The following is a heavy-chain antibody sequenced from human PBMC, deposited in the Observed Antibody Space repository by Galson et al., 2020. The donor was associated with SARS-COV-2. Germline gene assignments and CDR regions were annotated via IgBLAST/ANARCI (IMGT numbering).Heavy chain of an antibody. J-gene: IGHJ4*02. CDR1: GYTFPSYG. V-gene: IGHV1-18*01. CDR3: VRFQVTMVRGVLDYLDD. CDR2: ISAYNGNT. D-gene: IGHD3-10*01. Sequence: ASEKVPCQASGYTFPSYGISWVRQAPGQGLEWMGWISAYNGNTNYAQKLQGRVTMTTDTSTSTAYMELRSLSSDDTAGYYCVRFQVTMVRGVLDYLDDWGQGTLVTVSS.